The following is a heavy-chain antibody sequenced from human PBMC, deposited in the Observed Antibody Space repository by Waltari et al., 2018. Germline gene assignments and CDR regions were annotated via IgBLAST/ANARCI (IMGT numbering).Heavy chain of an antibody. V-gene: IGHV3-7*01. CDR3: ARGRATNDY. CDR2: IKQDGSEK. J-gene: IGHJ4*02. CDR1: GFTFSNYL. Sequence: EVQLVESGGGLVQPGGSLRLSCAASGFTFSNYLMTWVRQAPGKGLEWVANIKQDGSEKYYVDSVKSRFTISRDNAKNSLYLQMNSLRAEDTAVYYCARGRATNDYWGQGTLVTVSS.